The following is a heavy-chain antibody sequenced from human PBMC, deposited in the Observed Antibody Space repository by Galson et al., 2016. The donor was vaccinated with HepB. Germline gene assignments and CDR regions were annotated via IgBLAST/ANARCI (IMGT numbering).Heavy chain of an antibody. D-gene: IGHD3-3*01. V-gene: IGHV4-59*01. CDR1: GDSLTRYS. J-gene: IGHJ4*02. Sequence: SETLSLTCTVSGDSLTRYSWSWIRQPPGKRLEWIGYVPYNRGTNYNPSLKSRVNMSLDTSKNQFSLKLTSVTAADTAFYYCARVYFDFWSLNRQGPFDFWGQGTLVTVSS. CDR2: VPYNRGT. CDR3: ARVYFDFWSLNRQGPFDF.